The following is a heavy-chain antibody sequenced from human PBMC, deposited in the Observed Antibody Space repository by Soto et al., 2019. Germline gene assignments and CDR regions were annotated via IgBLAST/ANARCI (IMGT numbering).Heavy chain of an antibody. CDR3: ASDGMRGSAAAGTA. CDR1: GGSFRGYY. V-gene: IGHV4-34*01. Sequence: SETLSLTCAVYGGSFRGYYWSWIRQPPGKGLEWIGEINHSGSTNYNPSLKSRVTISVDTSKNQFSLKLSSVTAADTAVYYCASDGMRGSAAAGTAWGQGTLVTVSS. CDR2: INHSGST. D-gene: IGHD6-13*01. J-gene: IGHJ5*02.